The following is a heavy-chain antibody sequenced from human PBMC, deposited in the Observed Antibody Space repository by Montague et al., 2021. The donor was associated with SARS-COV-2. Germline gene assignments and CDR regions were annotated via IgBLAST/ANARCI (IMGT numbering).Heavy chain of an antibody. V-gene: IGHV4-34*01. D-gene: IGHD3-10*01. CDR1: GGSFSTYS. J-gene: IGHJ6*03. Sequence: SETLSLTCAVHGGSFSTYSWNWIRQPPGKGLEWIGEIHHGGSTNYNPSLKSRVTISADTSKNQFSLKLTSVAAADTAVYYCARLGDGLVPPPKLGVGPYYSYYYIDVWGKGTPVTVSS. CDR2: IHHGGST. CDR3: ARLGDGLVPPPKLGVGPYYSYYYIDV.